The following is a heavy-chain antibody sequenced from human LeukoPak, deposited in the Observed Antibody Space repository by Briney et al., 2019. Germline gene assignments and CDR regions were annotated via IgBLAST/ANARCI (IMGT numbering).Heavy chain of an antibody. Sequence: GGSLRLSCAASGFTFSSYWMHWVRQAPGKGLVWVSRINTDGSTTSYADSVKGRFTISRDNAKNTLYLRMDSLRAEDTAVYFCTRGGVDYWGQGTLVTVSS. CDR1: GFTFSSYW. J-gene: IGHJ4*02. D-gene: IGHD3-10*01. CDR2: INTDGSTT. CDR3: TRGGVDY. V-gene: IGHV3-74*01.